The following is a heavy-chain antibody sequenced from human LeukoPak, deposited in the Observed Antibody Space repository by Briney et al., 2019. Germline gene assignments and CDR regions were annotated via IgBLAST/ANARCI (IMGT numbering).Heavy chain of an antibody. CDR3: AKNYAPGNAFYDY. J-gene: IGHJ4*02. Sequence: GGSLRLSCAAFGFSFSTYAMTWVRQGPGRGLEWVSAIDGSGHYIYYRDSVQGRFTNSRDNSKNTLFLQMNSLTAEDSAVYYCAKNYAPGNAFYDYWGQGVLVTVSS. CDR2: IDGSGHYI. D-gene: IGHD3-10*01. V-gene: IGHV3-23*01. CDR1: GFSFSTYA.